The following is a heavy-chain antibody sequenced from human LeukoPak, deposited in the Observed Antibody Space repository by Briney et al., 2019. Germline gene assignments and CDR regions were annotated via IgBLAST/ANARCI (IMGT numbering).Heavy chain of an antibody. CDR3: ALGSGGYDWWFDP. CDR1: GYTFTSYA. J-gene: IGHJ5*02. Sequence: ASVKVSCKASGYTFTSYAMHWVRQAPGQRLEWMGWINAGNGNTKYSQKFQGRVTITRDTSASTAYMELSSLRSEDTAVYYCALGSGGYDWWFDPWGQGTLVTVSS. CDR2: INAGNGNT. V-gene: IGHV1-3*01. D-gene: IGHD3-10*01.